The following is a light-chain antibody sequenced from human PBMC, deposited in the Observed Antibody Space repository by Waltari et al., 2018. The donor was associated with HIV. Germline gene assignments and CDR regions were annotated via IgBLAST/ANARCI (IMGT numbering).Light chain of an antibody. J-gene: IGLJ2*01. V-gene: IGLV3-21*04. Sequence: SYLLPQPPSVSVAPGKTPMITCGGHHLSRKRVSWYQQKTGQAYVLFTYYDSDPPTGIPERFSGANSGNTATLTSSRVEAGDEDDYCCQVWDSSSDHVVFGGGTKLTVL. CDR3: QVWDSSSDHVV. CDR2: YDS. CDR1: HLSRKR.